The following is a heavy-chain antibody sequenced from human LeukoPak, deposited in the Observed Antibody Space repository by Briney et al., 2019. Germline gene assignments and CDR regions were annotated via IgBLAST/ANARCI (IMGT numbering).Heavy chain of an antibody. Sequence: PGGSLRLSCAASGFTVSSYWMHWVRQAPGKGLEWVAVISYDGSNKYYADSVKGRFTISRDNSKNTLYLQMNSLRAEDTAVYYCAKDRQIPAATGYFDYWGQGTLVTVSS. CDR3: AKDRQIPAATGYFDY. V-gene: IGHV3-30*18. CDR2: ISYDGSNK. D-gene: IGHD2-2*01. J-gene: IGHJ4*02. CDR1: GFTVSSYW.